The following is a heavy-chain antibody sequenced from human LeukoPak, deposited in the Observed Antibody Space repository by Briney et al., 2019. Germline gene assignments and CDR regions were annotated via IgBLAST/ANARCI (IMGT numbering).Heavy chain of an antibody. CDR1: GFTFSSYW. V-gene: IGHV3-7*01. CDR3: ARGLQYYDFWSGHGDYFDY. D-gene: IGHD3-3*01. CDR2: IKQDGSEK. Sequence: GRSLRLSCAASGFTFSSYWMSWVRQAPGKGLEWVANIKQDGSEKYYVDSVKGRFTISRDNAKNSLYLQMNSLRAEDTAVYYCARGLQYYDFWSGHGDYFDYWGQGTLVTVSS. J-gene: IGHJ4*02.